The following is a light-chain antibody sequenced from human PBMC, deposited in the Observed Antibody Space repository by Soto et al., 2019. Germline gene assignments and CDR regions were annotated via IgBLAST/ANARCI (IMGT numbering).Light chain of an antibody. CDR3: QQYSKTPWT. J-gene: IGKJ1*01. V-gene: IGKV3-20*01. CDR1: QSVSSRY. Sequence: EIVLTQSPGTLSLSPGERATLSCRASQSVSSRYLAWYQQKPGQPLRLLIYGASSRATGIPDRFSGSGSGTVFTRTMSSQEAEDLASIYCQQYSKTPWTIGQGTTGEIK. CDR2: GAS.